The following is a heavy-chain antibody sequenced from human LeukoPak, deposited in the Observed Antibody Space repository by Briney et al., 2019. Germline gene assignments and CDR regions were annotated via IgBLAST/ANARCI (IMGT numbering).Heavy chain of an antibody. CDR1: GFTFSSYW. Sequence: GGSLRLSCAASGFTFSSYWMHWVRQAPGKGLVWVSRINSDGSSTSYADSVKSRFTISRDNAKNTLYLQMNSLRAEDTAVYCARVDRLRSYMDVWGKGTTVTVSS. D-gene: IGHD3/OR15-3a*01. V-gene: IGHV3-74*01. CDR3: ARVDRLRSYMDV. J-gene: IGHJ6*03. CDR2: INSDGSST.